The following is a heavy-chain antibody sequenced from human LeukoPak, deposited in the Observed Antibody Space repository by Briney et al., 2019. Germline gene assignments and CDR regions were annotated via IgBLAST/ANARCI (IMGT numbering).Heavy chain of an antibody. J-gene: IGHJ3*02. Sequence: SESLSLTCSVSGGSISRHFWSWIRQPPGKGLEWIAFIHYSGRTKYNPSLQSRVTISIDTSENNFSLRLTSVTAADTAVYYCARLLDNDSSGDPDTFDMWGQGTVVSVSS. CDR3: ARLLDNDSSGDPDTFDM. CDR2: IHYSGRT. D-gene: IGHD3-22*01. CDR1: GGSISRHF. V-gene: IGHV4-59*11.